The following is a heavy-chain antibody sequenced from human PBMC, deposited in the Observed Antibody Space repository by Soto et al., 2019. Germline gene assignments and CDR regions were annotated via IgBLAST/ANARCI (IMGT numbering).Heavy chain of an antibody. Sequence: QVQLQESGPGLVKPSETLSLTCTVSGGSISSYYWSWIRQPPGKGLELIGYIYYSGSTNYNPSLKSRVPISVDTSKNQFSLKLSSVTAADTAVYYCARDMRTWYSSSSHAFDIWGQGTMVTVSS. CDR3: ARDMRTWYSSSSHAFDI. J-gene: IGHJ3*02. D-gene: IGHD6-6*01. CDR1: GGSISSYY. CDR2: IYYSGST. V-gene: IGHV4-59*01.